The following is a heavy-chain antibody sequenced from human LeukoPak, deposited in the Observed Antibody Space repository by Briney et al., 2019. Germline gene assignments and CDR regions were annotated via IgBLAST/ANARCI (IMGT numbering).Heavy chain of an antibody. D-gene: IGHD1-1*01. J-gene: IGHJ4*02. CDR3: ARALERYYFDF. V-gene: IGHV6-1*01. Sequence: SQTLSLTCAISGDTVSGNSGAWIWIRQSPSRGLEWLGRRYYMSKWFHEYAVSVKGRIIISPDTANNQFSLHLSSVTADDTGVYYCARALERYYFDFWGQGTLVTVSS. CDR2: RYYMSKWFH. CDR1: GDTVSGNSGA.